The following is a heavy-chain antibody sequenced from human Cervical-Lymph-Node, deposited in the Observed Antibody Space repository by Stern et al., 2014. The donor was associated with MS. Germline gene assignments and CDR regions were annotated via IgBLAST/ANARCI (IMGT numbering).Heavy chain of an antibody. CDR3: ARDARGGLLHRGYFQH. Sequence: QVQLVESGAEVKKPGSSVKVSCKASGGTFSSYAISWVRQAPGQGLEWMGGIIPIFGTANYAQKFQGRVTITADESTSTAYMELSSLRSEDTAVYYCARDARGGLLHRGYFQHWGQGTLVTVSS. J-gene: IGHJ1*01. D-gene: IGHD3-10*01. CDR1: GGTFSSYA. CDR2: IIPIFGTA. V-gene: IGHV1-69*01.